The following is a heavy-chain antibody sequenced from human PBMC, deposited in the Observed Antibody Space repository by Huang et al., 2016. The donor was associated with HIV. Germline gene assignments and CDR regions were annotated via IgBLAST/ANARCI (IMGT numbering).Heavy chain of an antibody. J-gene: IGHJ4*02. Sequence: QVQLVQSGAEVKKPGASVQVSCKASGYTFANYDITWVRPASGQWLEWMGWMNPYTGNTGYGQKFRGRVTFTRNTSNTTAYMELSSLRSEDTAIYYCARGRMVAEYWGQGTLVIVSS. V-gene: IGHV1-8*01. CDR1: GYTFANYD. CDR2: MNPYTGNT. CDR3: ARGRMVAEY. D-gene: IGHD5-12*01.